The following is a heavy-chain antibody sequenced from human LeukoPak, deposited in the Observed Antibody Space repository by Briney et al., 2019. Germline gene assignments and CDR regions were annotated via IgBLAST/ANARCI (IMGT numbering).Heavy chain of an antibody. Sequence: PSETLSLTCTVSGGSVSSGSYYWSWIRQPPGKGLEWIGYIYYSGSTNYNPSLKSRVTISVDTSKNQFSLKLSSVTAADTAVYYCARVAGYYGSGSSVHILTHWGQGTLVTVSS. CDR2: IYYSGST. D-gene: IGHD3-10*01. V-gene: IGHV4-61*01. J-gene: IGHJ4*02. CDR1: GGSVSSGSYY. CDR3: ARVAGYYGSGSSVHILTH.